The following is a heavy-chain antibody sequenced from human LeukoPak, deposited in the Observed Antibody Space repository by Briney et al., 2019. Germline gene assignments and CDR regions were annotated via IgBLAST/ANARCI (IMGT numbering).Heavy chain of an antibody. CDR1: GGSINSHY. Sequence: SETLSLTCTVSGGSINSHYWSWIRQPPGKGPEWIGYIYYRGSTKYNPSLKSRVTMSVDTSKNQFSLKLTSVTAADTAVYYCARDPGFCTTATCYSAQSWFDPWGQGTLVTVSS. CDR3: ARDPGFCTTATCYSAQSWFDP. J-gene: IGHJ5*02. V-gene: IGHV4-59*11. D-gene: IGHD2-21*01. CDR2: IYYRGST.